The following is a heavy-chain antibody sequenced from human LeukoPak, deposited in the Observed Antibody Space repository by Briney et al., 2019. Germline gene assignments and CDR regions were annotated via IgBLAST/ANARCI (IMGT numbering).Heavy chain of an antibody. D-gene: IGHD1-26*01. Sequence: SETLSLTCTVSGGSISSYYWSWIRQPPGKGLEWIGYIYYSGSTNYNPSLKSRVTISVDTSKNQFSLKLSSVTAADTAVYYCARAEWELRSGYYFDYWGQGTLVTVSS. CDR3: ARAEWELRSGYYFDY. V-gene: IGHV4-59*01. CDR2: IYYSGST. CDR1: GGSISSYY. J-gene: IGHJ4*02.